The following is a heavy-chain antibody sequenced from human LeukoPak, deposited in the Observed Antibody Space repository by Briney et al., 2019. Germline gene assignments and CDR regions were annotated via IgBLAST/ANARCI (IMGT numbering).Heavy chain of an antibody. J-gene: IGHJ4*02. D-gene: IGHD3-22*01. Sequence: SETLSLTCTVSVGSLSRYYWSWIRQPPRKGLEWIGNIYDSGSTNYNPSPKSRVTISVDTSKNQCSLKLSSVTAADTAVYYCARQSISGSSLSYFDYWGQGTLVNVSS. V-gene: IGHV4-59*01. CDR3: ARQSISGSSLSYFDY. CDR1: VGSLSRYY. CDR2: IYDSGST.